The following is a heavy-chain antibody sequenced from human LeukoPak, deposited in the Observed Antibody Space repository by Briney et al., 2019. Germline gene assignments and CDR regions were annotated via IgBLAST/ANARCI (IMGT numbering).Heavy chain of an antibody. D-gene: IGHD1-1*01. CDR3: ARDYNDAFDI. J-gene: IGHJ3*02. Sequence: SETLSLTCTVSGGSISSYYWSWIRQPPGKGLEWIGYIYYSGSTNYNPSLKSRVTISVDTSKNQCSLKLSSVTAADTAVYYCARDYNDAFDIWGQGTMVTVSS. V-gene: IGHV4-59*01. CDR1: GGSISSYY. CDR2: IYYSGST.